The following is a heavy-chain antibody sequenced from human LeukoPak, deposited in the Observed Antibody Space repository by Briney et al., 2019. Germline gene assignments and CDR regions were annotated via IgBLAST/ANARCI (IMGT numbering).Heavy chain of an antibody. J-gene: IGHJ4*02. CDR2: ISDDGVYT. D-gene: IGHD5-24*01. CDR3: AKGTPRDGYNSGYFDY. Sequence: GGSLRLSCAASGFTFSSYAMSWVRQAPGKGLEWVSIISDDGVYTYYAESVEGRFTISRDNSKNTLYLQMNSPRAEDTAVCYCAKGTPRDGYNSGYFDYWGQGTLVTVSS. CDR1: GFTFSSYA. V-gene: IGHV3-23*01.